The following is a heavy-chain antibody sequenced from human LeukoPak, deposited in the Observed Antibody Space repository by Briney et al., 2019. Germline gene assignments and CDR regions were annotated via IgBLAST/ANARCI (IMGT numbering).Heavy chain of an antibody. V-gene: IGHV1-2*02. CDR1: VYTFTGYY. CDR3: ARDHYTMVRGVILV. CDR2: INPNSGGT. D-gene: IGHD3-10*01. Sequence: ASVKVSCKASVYTFTGYYMHWVRQAPGQGLEWMGWINPNSGGTNYAQKFQGRVTMTRDTSISTAYMELSRLRSDDTAVYYCARDHYTMVRGVILVWGQGTMVTVSS. J-gene: IGHJ3*01.